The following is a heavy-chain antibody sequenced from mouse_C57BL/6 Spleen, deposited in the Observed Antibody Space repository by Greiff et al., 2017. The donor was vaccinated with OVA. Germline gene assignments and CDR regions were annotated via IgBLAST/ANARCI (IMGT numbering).Heavy chain of an antibody. J-gene: IGHJ4*01. CDR3: AYSNYEGGAMDY. CDR2: INPGSGGT. D-gene: IGHD2-5*01. V-gene: IGHV1-54*01. Sequence: VKLMESGAELVRPGTSVKVSCKASGYAFTNYLIEWVKQRPGQGLEWIGVINPGSGGTNYNEKFKGKATLTADKSSSTAYMQLSSLTSEDSAVYFCAYSNYEGGAMDYWGQGTSVTVSS. CDR1: GYAFTNYL.